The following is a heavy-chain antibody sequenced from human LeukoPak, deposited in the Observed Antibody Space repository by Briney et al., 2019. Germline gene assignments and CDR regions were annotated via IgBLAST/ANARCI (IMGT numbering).Heavy chain of an antibody. J-gene: IGHJ5*02. V-gene: IGHV3-30*09. CDR3: ARDLPFDP. Sequence: PGGSLRLSCAASGFTFSAYALHWVRQAPGKGLEWVAVISDDGTNKYYAGSVKGRFAISRDNAKNSLYLQMNSLRAEDTAVYYCARDLPFDPWGQGTLVTVSS. CDR1: GFTFSAYA. CDR2: ISDDGTNK.